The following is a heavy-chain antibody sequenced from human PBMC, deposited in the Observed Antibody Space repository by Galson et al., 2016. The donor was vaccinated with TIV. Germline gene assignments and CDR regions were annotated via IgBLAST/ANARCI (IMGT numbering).Heavy chain of an antibody. CDR2: ISGYNGNA. D-gene: IGHD6-19*01. V-gene: IGHV1-18*01. CDR3: VRKAGSGWYDY. CDR1: GYFFNSYG. J-gene: IGHJ4*02. Sequence: SVKVSCKASGYFFNSYGLTWLRQAPGQGLEWMGLISGYNGNANYAQKFQGRVTMTTDTSTSTSYLELRNLRSDDRAIYFCVRKAGSGWYDYWGQGTLVTVSS.